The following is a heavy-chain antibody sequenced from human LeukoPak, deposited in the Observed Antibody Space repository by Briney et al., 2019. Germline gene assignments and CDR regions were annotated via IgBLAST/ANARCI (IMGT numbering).Heavy chain of an antibody. CDR3: ARIIRETGTFEY. CDR1: GYIFTSYD. Sequence: GASVKVSCKASGYIFTSYDINWVRQATGQGLEWLGWMNPNSGATGYAQKFQGRVTMTRDTSISTAYMELSSLRFEDTAVYYCARIIRETGTFEYWGQGTLVTVSS. CDR2: MNPNSGAT. V-gene: IGHV1-8*01. J-gene: IGHJ4*02. D-gene: IGHD1-26*01.